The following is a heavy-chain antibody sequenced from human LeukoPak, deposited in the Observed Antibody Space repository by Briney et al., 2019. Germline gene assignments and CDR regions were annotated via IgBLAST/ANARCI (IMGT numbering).Heavy chain of an antibody. CDR2: IYYSGST. Sequence: SETLSLTCTVSGGSISSYYWSWIRQPPGKGLEWIGYIYYSGSTNYNPSLKSRVTISVDTSKNQFSLKLSSVTAADTAVYYCARDSGFRPGVYYFDYWGQGTLVTVSS. V-gene: IGHV4-59*12. CDR3: ARDSGFRPGVYYFDY. CDR1: GGSISSYY. J-gene: IGHJ4*02. D-gene: IGHD3-3*01.